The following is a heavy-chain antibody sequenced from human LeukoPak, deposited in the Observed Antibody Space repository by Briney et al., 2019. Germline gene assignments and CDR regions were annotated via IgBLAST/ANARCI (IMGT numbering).Heavy chain of an antibody. CDR1: GFTFSRYA. J-gene: IGHJ6*02. CDR3: ARDVGSSSWAPSDYYYGMDV. CDR2: TSYDGSNR. D-gene: IGHD6-13*01. Sequence: GRSLRLSCAASGFTFSRYAMHWVRQAPGMGLEWVAVTSYDGSNRDYADSAKGRFTISRDNSKNTLYLQMNSLRAEDTAVYYCARDVGSSSWAPSDYYYGMDVWGQGTTVTVSS. V-gene: IGHV3-30*04.